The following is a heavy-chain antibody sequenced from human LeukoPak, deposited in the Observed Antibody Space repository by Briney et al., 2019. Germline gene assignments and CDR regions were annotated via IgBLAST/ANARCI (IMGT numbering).Heavy chain of an antibody. D-gene: IGHD3-22*01. CDR3: ARVPYDSSGQLGY. Sequence: WASVKVSCKASGYTFTSYGISWVRQAPGQGLEWMGWISAYNGNTNYAQKLQGRVTMTTDTSTSTVYMELRSLRSDDTAVYYCARVPYDSSGQLGYWGQGTLVTVSS. CDR1: GYTFTSYG. V-gene: IGHV1-18*01. J-gene: IGHJ4*02. CDR2: ISAYNGNT.